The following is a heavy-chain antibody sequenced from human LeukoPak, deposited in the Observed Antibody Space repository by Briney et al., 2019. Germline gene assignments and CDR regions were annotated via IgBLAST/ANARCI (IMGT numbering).Heavy chain of an antibody. CDR2: ISGSGKYI. CDR3: AREPFWSGYYSNLHFDY. D-gene: IGHD3-3*01. V-gene: IGHV3-21*01. CDR1: EFTFSSYN. J-gene: IGHJ4*02. Sequence: GGSLRLSCAASEFTFSSYNMNWVRQAPGKGLEWVSCISGSGKYIYYADSVKGRFTISRDNAKNSLYLQMNSLRAEDTAVYYCAREPFWSGYYSNLHFDYWGQATLVTVSS.